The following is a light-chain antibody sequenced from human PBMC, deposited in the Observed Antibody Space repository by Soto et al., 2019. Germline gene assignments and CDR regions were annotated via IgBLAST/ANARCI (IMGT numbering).Light chain of an antibody. V-gene: IGLV2-14*01. J-gene: IGLJ3*02. CDR2: DVS. CDR3: SSYTSTNSWV. Sequence: QSALTQSASVSGSPGQSITISCTGTSSDVGGYNYVSWYQQHPGKAPKLIIYDVSNRPSGVSTRFSGSKSGNTASLTISGLQAGDEADYSCSSYTSTNSWVFGGGTKVTVL. CDR1: SSDVGGYNY.